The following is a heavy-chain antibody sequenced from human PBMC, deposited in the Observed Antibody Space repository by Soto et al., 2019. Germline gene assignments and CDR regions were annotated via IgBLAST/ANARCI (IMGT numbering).Heavy chain of an antibody. J-gene: IGHJ4*02. CDR2: IYDSWST. CDR1: VGSIGSGDYY. Sequence: SETLSLTCTVSVGSIGSGDYYWSWIRQPPVKGLEWIGYIYDSWSTYYNPSLNSLVTVSVDTSKNQFSLKLSSLIAADTPVYYCARQGTMRGSERGGTFAYWGQGTLV. CDR3: ARQGTMRGSERGGTFAY. V-gene: IGHV4-30-4*01. D-gene: IGHD3-22*01.